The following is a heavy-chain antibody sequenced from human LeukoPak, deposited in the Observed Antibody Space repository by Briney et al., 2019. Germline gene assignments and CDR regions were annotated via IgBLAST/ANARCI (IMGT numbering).Heavy chain of an antibody. V-gene: IGHV1-69*05. CDR3: ASRSVLMVYAPDAFDI. D-gene: IGHD2-8*01. Sequence: ASVKVSCKASGGTFSSYAISWVRQAPGQGLEWMGGIIPIFGTANYAQKFQGRVTITTDESTSTAYMELSSLGSEDTAVYYCASRSVLMVYAPDAFDIWGQGTMVTVSS. CDR2: IIPIFGTA. J-gene: IGHJ3*02. CDR1: GGTFSSYA.